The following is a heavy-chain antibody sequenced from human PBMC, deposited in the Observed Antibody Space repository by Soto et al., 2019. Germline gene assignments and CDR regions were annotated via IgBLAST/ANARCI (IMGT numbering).Heavy chain of an antibody. D-gene: IGHD3-16*01. J-gene: IGHJ6*02. CDR3: ARGWVQNYYDYYGMDV. V-gene: IGHV4-34*01. CDR1: GGSFSGYY. Sequence: QVQLQQWGAGLLKPSETLSLTCAVYGGSFSGYYWSWIRQPPGKGLEWIGEINHSGSTNYNPSLKSRVTISVDTSKNQFALKLSSVTAADTAVYYCARGWVQNYYDYYGMDVWGQGTTVTVSS. CDR2: INHSGST.